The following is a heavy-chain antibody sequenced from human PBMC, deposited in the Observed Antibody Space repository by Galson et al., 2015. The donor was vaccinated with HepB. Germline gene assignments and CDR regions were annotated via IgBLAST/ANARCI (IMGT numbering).Heavy chain of an antibody. V-gene: IGHV3-23*01. CDR1: GFTFRAIA. D-gene: IGHD1/OR15-1a*01. J-gene: IGHJ4*02. Sequence: SLRLSCAASGFTFRAIAMNWVRQAPGKGLEWVSSIDCGGLTSYYADSVKGRFAISRDNSKNTLFLQMNSLRAEDTAVYYCAKIRGSAWANNHFDYWGQGILVTVSS. CDR3: AKIRGSAWANNHFDY. CDR2: IDCGGLTS.